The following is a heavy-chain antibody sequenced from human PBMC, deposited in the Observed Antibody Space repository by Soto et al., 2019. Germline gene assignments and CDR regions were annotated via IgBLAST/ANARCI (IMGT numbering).Heavy chain of an antibody. V-gene: IGHV4-59*01. CDR3: ARSGNNWFDP. J-gene: IGHJ5*02. Sequence: SETLSLTCTVSGDSISSYYWSWIRQPPGKGLEWIGYIYYTGNTNYNPSLKSRVTISLDTSRTHFSLKLTSVTPADTAVYYCARSGNNWFDPWDQGTLVTVSS. CDR2: IYYTGNT. CDR1: GDSISSYY.